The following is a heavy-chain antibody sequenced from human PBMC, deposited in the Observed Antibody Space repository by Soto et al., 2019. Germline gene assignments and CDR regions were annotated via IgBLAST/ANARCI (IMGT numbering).Heavy chain of an antibody. CDR2: IKSKTDGGTT. Sequence: PGGSLRLSCAASGFTFSNAWMSWVRQAPGKGLEWVGRIKSKTDGGTTDYAAPVKGRFTISRDDSKNTLYLQMNSLKTEDTAVYYCTTEETIGIAAAARPLDYWGQGTLVTVSS. D-gene: IGHD6-13*01. CDR3: TTEETIGIAAAARPLDY. J-gene: IGHJ4*02. V-gene: IGHV3-15*01. CDR1: GFTFSNAW.